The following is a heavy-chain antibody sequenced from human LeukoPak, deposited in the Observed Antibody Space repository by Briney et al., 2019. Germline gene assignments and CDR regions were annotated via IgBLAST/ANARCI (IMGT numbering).Heavy chain of an antibody. CDR1: GGSISSYY. CDR3: ATLIGYCSSTSCDEIDY. V-gene: IGHV4-4*07. J-gene: IGHJ4*02. Sequence: SETLSLTCTVSGGSISSYYWSWIRQPAGKGLEWIGRIYTSGSTNYNRSLKSRVTMSVDTSKNQFSLKLSSVTAADTAVHYCATLIGYCSSTSCDEIDYWGQGTLVTVSS. D-gene: IGHD2-2*01. CDR2: IYTSGST.